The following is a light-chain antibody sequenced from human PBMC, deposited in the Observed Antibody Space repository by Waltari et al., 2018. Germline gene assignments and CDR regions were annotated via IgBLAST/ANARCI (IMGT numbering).Light chain of an antibody. J-gene: IGLJ2*01. CDR1: SNDVGGYNS. Sequence: QSALTQPASVSGSPGQSVTIFCTGTSNDVGGYNSVSWYQEHPGQAPRLIIYDVSDRPSGVSDRFSSSKSGNTASLTISGLQAEDEADYYCTSQSSNNVVLFGGGTKLTVL. CDR2: DVS. V-gene: IGLV2-14*01. CDR3: TSQSSNNVVL.